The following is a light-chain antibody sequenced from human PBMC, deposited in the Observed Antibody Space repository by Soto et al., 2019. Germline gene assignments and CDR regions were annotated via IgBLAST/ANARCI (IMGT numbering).Light chain of an antibody. Sequence: QAVLTQPASVSGSPGQSITISCTGTSSDVGAYNYVSWYQQHPGKVPKLMIYEVSNRHSGVSNRFSGSKFGNTASLTISGLQAEDEADYYCSSYTSSSTYVFGTGTKVTV. CDR1: SSDVGAYNY. CDR2: EVS. CDR3: SSYTSSSTYV. J-gene: IGLJ1*01. V-gene: IGLV2-14*01.